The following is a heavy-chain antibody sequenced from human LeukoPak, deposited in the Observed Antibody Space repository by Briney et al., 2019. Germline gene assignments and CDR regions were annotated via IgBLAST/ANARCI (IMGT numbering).Heavy chain of an antibody. J-gene: IGHJ4*02. CDR3: ASSYGGNSRYYFDY. V-gene: IGHV4-59*01. Sequence: SETLSLNCTVSGGSISSYYWSWIRQPPGKGLEWIGYIYYSGSTNYNPSLKSRVTISVDTSKKQFSLKLSSVTAADTAVYYCASSYGGNSRYYFDYWGQGTLVTVSS. CDR1: GGSISSYY. D-gene: IGHD4-23*01. CDR2: IYYSGST.